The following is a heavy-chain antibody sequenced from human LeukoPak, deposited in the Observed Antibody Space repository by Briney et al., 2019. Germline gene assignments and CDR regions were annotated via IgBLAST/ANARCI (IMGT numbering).Heavy chain of an antibody. J-gene: IGHJ5*02. CDR2: INPNSGGT. D-gene: IGHD3-9*01. CDR1: GYTFTGYY. V-gene: IGHV1-2*02. CDR3: ARGHDILTGYYMNWFDP. Sequence: ASVKVSCKASGYTFTGYYMHWVRQAPGQGLEWMGWINPNSGGTNYAQKLQGRVTMTTDTSTSTAYMELRSLRSDDAAVYYCARGHDILTGYYMNWFDPWGQGTLVTVSS.